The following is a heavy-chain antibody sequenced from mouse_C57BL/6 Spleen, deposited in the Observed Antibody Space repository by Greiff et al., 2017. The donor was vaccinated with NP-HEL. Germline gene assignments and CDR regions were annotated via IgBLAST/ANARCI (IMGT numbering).Heavy chain of an antibody. D-gene: IGHD1-1*01. J-gene: IGHJ4*01. CDR2: IDPSDSYT. CDR1: GYTFTSYW. Sequence: QVQLQQPGAELVRPGTSVKLSCKASGYTFTSYWMHWVKQRPGQGLEWIGVIDPSDSYTNYNQKFKGQATLTVDTSSSTAYMQLSSLTSEDSAVYYCASPLYYGSSYEDYYAMDYWGQGTSVTVSS. CDR3: ASPLYYGSSYEDYYAMDY. V-gene: IGHV1-59*01.